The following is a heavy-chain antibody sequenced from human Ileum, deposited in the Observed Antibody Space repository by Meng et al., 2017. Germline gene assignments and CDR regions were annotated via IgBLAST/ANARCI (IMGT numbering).Heavy chain of an antibody. CDR3: ARDHWGSLDY. V-gene: IGHV4-61*08. D-gene: IGHD7-27*01. CDR1: GGSVSSSGDQ. J-gene: IGHJ4*02. Sequence: QVRRQGSGPGLVRPSRTLSLICAVSGGSVSSSGDQWGWIRQPPGKGLEWIGYASTNYNPSLKSRVTISVDTSKNQFSLKLTSVTAADTAVYYCARDHWGSLDYWGQGVLVTVSS. CDR2: AST.